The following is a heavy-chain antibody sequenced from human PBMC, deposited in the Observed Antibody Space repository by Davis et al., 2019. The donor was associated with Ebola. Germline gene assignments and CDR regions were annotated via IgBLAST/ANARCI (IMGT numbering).Heavy chain of an antibody. V-gene: IGHV4-39*01. J-gene: IGHJ4*02. CDR1: GGSISSYY. Sequence: MPSETLSLTCTVSGGSISSYYWGWIRQPPGKGLEWIGSIYYGGSTYYNPSLKSRVTISVDTSKNQFSLKLSSVTAADTAVYYCARRITIFGVVIATHFDYWGQGTLVTVSS. CDR3: ARRITIFGVVIATHFDY. D-gene: IGHD3-3*01. CDR2: IYYGGST.